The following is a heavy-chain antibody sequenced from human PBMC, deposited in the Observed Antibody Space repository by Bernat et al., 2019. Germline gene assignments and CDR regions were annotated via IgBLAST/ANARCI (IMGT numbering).Heavy chain of an antibody. CDR2: IYYSGST. V-gene: IGHV4-59*08. CDR3: ARHPPFDYGDYNWFDP. J-gene: IGHJ5*02. Sequence: QVQLQESGPGLVKPSETLSLTCTVSGGSISSYYWSWIRQPPGKGLEWIGYIYYSGSTNYNPSLKSRVTISVDTSKNQFSLKLSSVTAADTAVYYCARHPPFDYGDYNWFDPWGQGTLVTVSS. CDR1: GGSISSYY. D-gene: IGHD4-17*01.